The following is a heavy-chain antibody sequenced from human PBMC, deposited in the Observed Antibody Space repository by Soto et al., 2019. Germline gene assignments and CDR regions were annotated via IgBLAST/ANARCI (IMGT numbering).Heavy chain of an antibody. Sequence: PSETLSLTCTVSGGSISSYYWSWIRRPPGKGLEWIGYIYYSGSTNYNPSLKSRVTISVDTSKNQFSLKLSSVTAADTAVYYCARYLLGYCSGGSCTLDAFDIWGQGTMVTVSS. V-gene: IGHV4-59*01. D-gene: IGHD2-15*01. J-gene: IGHJ3*02. CDR1: GGSISSYY. CDR3: ARYLLGYCSGGSCTLDAFDI. CDR2: IYYSGST.